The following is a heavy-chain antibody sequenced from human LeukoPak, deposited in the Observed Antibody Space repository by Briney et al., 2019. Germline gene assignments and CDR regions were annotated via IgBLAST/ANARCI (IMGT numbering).Heavy chain of an antibody. Sequence: APVKVSCKASGYTFTGYYMHWVRQAPGQGLEWMGWINPNSGGTNYAQKFQGRVTMTRDTSISTAYMELSRLRSDDTAVYYCARDSSGWYSDAFDIWGQGTMVTVSS. D-gene: IGHD6-19*01. CDR3: ARDSSGWYSDAFDI. V-gene: IGHV1-2*02. J-gene: IGHJ3*02. CDR2: INPNSGGT. CDR1: GYTFTGYY.